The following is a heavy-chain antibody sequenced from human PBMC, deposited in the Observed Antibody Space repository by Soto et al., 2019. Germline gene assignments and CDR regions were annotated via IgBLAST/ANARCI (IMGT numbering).Heavy chain of an antibody. D-gene: IGHD2-15*01. CDR2: IYWDGDK. Sequence: SGPTLVNPTQTLTLTCTFSGFSLSARGVGVGWIRQPPGKALEWLALIYWDGDKRYSPYLKSRLTIAKDTSKDQVVLTMTNMDPVDTATYYCAHSTKRILPYCRGGSCYDFDCWGQGTLVTVSS. J-gene: IGHJ4*02. CDR1: GFSLSARGVG. CDR3: AHSTKRILPYCRGGSCYDFDC. V-gene: IGHV2-5*02.